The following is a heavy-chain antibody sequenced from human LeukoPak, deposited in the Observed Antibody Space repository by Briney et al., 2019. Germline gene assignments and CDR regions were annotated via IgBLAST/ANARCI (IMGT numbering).Heavy chain of an antibody. J-gene: IGHJ3*02. CDR1: GYTFTGYY. Sequence: ASVKVSFKASGYTFTGYYMHWVRQAPGQGLAWMGWINPNSGGTNYVQKFQGRVTMTRDTSISTAHMELSRLRSDDTAVYYCAREGWEPDAFDIWGQGTMVTVSS. CDR2: INPNSGGT. D-gene: IGHD1-26*01. CDR3: AREGWEPDAFDI. V-gene: IGHV1-2*02.